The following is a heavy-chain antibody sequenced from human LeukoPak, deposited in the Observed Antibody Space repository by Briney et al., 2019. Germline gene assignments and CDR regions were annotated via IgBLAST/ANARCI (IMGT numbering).Heavy chain of an antibody. D-gene: IGHD1-26*01. V-gene: IGHV3-11*04. CDR1: GFSFTDYY. CDR3: ARDVKWDY. J-gene: IGHJ4*01. Sequence: GGSLRLSCSASGFSFTDYYMSWIRQSPGKGLEWVSYISSSGTTIYYADSVKGRFTISRDTAKNTLYLQMNSLRVEDTAVYYCARDVKWDYWGQGALVTVFS. CDR2: ISSSGTTI.